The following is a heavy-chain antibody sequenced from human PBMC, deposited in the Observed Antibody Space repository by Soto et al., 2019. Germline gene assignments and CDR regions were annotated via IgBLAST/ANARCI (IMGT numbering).Heavy chain of an antibody. J-gene: IGHJ5*02. CDR2: MNPNSGNT. CDR1: GYTLTSYD. V-gene: IGHV1-8*01. Sequence: GASVKVSCKASGYTLTSYDINWVRQATGQGLEWMGWMNPNSGNTGYAQKFQGRVTMTRNTSISTAYMELSSLRSEDTAVYYCAPGIIAARPGGYNWFDPSGQGTLVTVPS. CDR3: APGIIAARPGGYNWFDP. D-gene: IGHD6-6*01.